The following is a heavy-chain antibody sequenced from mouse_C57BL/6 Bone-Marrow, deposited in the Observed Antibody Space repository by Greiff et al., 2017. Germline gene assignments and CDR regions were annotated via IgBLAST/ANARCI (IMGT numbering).Heavy chain of an antibody. D-gene: IGHD1-1*01. CDR1: GFTFSSYA. CDR2: ISSGGDYI. Sequence: EVKLVESGEGLVKPGGSLKLSCAASGFTFSSYAMSWVRKTPEKRLEWVAYISSGGDYIYYADTVKGRFTISRDNARNTLYLQMSSLKSEDTAMYYCTRITTVVYYYAMDYWGQGTSVTVSS. CDR3: TRITTVVYYYAMDY. J-gene: IGHJ4*01. V-gene: IGHV5-9-1*02.